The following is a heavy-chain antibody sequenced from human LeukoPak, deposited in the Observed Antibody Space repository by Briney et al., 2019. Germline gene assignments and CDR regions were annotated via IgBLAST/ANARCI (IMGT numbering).Heavy chain of an antibody. Sequence: PGGTLRLTCAASGFTFSGSDMHWVRQASGEGLEGVGRTRSKANSYATAYAAWEKVRFTISRDDSYNTAYMQMNSLKTEDTSVCYAAPDYDILTGCRSRRVYYMYVGGKGATGTVSS. CDR1: GFTFSGSD. V-gene: IGHV3-73*01. D-gene: IGHD3-9*01. J-gene: IGHJ6*03. CDR3: APDYDILTGCRSRRVYYMYV. CDR2: TRSKANSYAT.